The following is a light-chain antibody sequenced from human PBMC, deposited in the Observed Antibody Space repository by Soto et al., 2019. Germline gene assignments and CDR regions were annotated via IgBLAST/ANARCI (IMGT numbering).Light chain of an antibody. CDR2: GAS. CDR1: QSIRSL. V-gene: IGKV1-39*01. Sequence: DIQMTQSPSSLSASIGDRVTITCRASQSIRSLLNWYQQKSGKAPKLLIYGASSLQSGVPSRFSGSGSGTDFTLTISSLPPEDFATYYCQQSYSTPPYTFGQGTKLEIK. CDR3: QQSYSTPPYT. J-gene: IGKJ2*01.